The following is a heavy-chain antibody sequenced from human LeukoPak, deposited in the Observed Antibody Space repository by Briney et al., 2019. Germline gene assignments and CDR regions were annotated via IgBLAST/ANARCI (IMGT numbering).Heavy chain of an antibody. CDR1: GGSISSYY. Sequence: PSETLSLTCTVSGGSISSYYWSWIRQPPGKGLEWIGRFYTSGSTNYNPSLKSRVTMSVDTSKNQFSLKLSSVTAADTAVYYCARLWFARGTNGMDVWGQGTTVTVSS. V-gene: IGHV4-4*07. CDR2: FYTSGST. D-gene: IGHD3-10*01. J-gene: IGHJ6*02. CDR3: ARLWFARGTNGMDV.